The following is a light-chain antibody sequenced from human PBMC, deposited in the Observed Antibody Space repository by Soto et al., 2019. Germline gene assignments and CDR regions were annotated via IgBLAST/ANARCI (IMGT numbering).Light chain of an antibody. CDR3: SSYTGGNPSYV. CDR2: EVT. J-gene: IGLJ1*01. Sequence: QSALTQPASVSGSPGQSITISCTGTSSDIGTYKYVSWFQHHPGKAPKLMIYEVTIRPSGVSDRFSGSKSGNTASLTVSGLQAEDEADYYCSSYTGGNPSYVFGTGTKLTVL. V-gene: IGLV2-14*01. CDR1: SSDIGTYKY.